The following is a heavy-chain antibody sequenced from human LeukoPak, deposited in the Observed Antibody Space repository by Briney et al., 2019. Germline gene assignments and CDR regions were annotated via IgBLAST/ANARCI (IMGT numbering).Heavy chain of an antibody. CDR2: ISGSGGST. Sequence: GGPLRLSCEVSGFTFSAHGMSWVRQAPGKGLEWVSAISGSGGSTYYADSVKGRFTISRDNPKNTLYLQMNSLRAEDTAVYYCAKVGKDSSSWGDYYDSSGFYYFDYWGQGTLVTVSS. CDR1: GFTFSAHG. CDR3: AKVGKDSSSWGDYYDSSGFYYFDY. D-gene: IGHD3-22*01. J-gene: IGHJ4*02. V-gene: IGHV3-23*01.